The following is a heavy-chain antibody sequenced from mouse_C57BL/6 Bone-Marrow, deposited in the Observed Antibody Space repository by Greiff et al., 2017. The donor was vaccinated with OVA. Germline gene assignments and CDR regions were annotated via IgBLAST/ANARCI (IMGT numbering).Heavy chain of an antibody. Sequence: QVQLQQPGAELVRPGTSVKLSCKASGYTFTSYWMHWVKQRPGQGLEWIGVIDPSDSYTNYNQKFKGKATLTVDTSSSTAYMQLSSLTSEDSAIYYCAEGEAMDYWGQGTSVTVSS. CDR3: AEGEAMDY. J-gene: IGHJ4*01. CDR2: IDPSDSYT. V-gene: IGHV1-59*01. CDR1: GYTFTSYW.